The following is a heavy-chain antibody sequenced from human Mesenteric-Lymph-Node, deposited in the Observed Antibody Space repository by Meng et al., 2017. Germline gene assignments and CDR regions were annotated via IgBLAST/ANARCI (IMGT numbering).Heavy chain of an antibody. CDR3: ARDSSGWSHEYFQH. CDR2: IYTSGST. CDR1: GYSISTGYY. V-gene: IGHV4-38-2*02. D-gene: IGHD6-19*01. J-gene: IGHJ1*01. Sequence: SETLSLTCSVSGYSISTGYYWGWIRQPPGKGLEWIGRIYTSGSTNYNPSLKSRVTISVDTSKNQFSLKLSSVTAADTAVYYCARDSSGWSHEYFQHWGQGTLVTVSS.